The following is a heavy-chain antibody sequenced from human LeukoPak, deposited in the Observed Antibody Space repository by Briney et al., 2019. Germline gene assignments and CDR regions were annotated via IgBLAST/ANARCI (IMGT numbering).Heavy chain of an antibody. CDR1: EVTFSSYA. Sequence: SVKVSCKASEVTFSSYAISWVRQAPGQGLEWMGGIIPMFGTTNYAQKFQGRVTITADESTSTAYVELSSLRSEDTAIYYCARDTLASLDYWGQGTLVTVSS. V-gene: IGHV1-69*01. CDR3: ARDTLASLDY. D-gene: IGHD1-1*01. J-gene: IGHJ4*02. CDR2: IIPMFGTT.